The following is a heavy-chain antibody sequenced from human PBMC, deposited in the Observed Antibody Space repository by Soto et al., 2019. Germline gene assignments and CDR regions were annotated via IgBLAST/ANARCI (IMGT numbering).Heavy chain of an antibody. CDR1: GITFRNYA. CDR2: ISGSGGST. V-gene: IGHV3-23*01. D-gene: IGHD1-26*01. CDR3: AKDPEWELPKYYFDY. J-gene: IGHJ4*02. Sequence: PGGSLRLSCAASGITFRNYAMSWVRQAPGKGLEWVSSISGSGGSTYYADSVKGRFTISRDNSKNMLYLQMNSLRAEDTAVYYCAKDPEWELPKYYFDYWGQGTLVTVSS.